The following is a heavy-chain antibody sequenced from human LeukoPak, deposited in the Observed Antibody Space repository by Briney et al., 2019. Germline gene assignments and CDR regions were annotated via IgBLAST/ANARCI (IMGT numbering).Heavy chain of an antibody. CDR3: ARVPTPFSNFDY. CDR1: GFTFSSTW. CDR2: ITSDGRTT. V-gene: IGHV3-74*01. Sequence: GGSLRLSCAASGFTFSSTWMHWFRQGAGKGLVWVSRITSDGRTTIYADSVKGRFSISRDNAKNTLYLQMNSLRAEDTAVYYCARVPTPFSNFDYWGQGTLVTVSS. J-gene: IGHJ4*02.